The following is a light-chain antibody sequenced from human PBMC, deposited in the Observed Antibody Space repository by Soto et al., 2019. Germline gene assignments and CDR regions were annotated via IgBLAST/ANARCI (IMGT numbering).Light chain of an antibody. Sequence: QSVLTQPASVSESPGQSITISCTGTSSDVGGYNYVSWYQQHPGKAPKLMIYDVSNRPSGVSNRFSGSKSGNTASLTISGLQAEDEADYYCSSYTSSSAFVVFGGGTKLTVL. J-gene: IGLJ2*01. CDR1: SSDVGGYNY. CDR3: SSYTSSSAFVV. CDR2: DVS. V-gene: IGLV2-14*01.